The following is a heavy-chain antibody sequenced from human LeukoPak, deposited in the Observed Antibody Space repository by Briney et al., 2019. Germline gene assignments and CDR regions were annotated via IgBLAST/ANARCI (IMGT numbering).Heavy chain of an antibody. CDR1: VGSISSYY. Sequence: SETVSVTCIGCVGSISSYYWSEIRPPPAREVAGIGYIYYSRGTNSTPSLAGRVTRSVDTSKTQFCLKLSSVTAADTAVYYCARGNYYGSGSYYNFDYWGQGTLVTVSS. V-gene: IGHV4-59*01. J-gene: IGHJ4*02. CDR3: ARGNYYGSGSYYNFDY. CDR2: IYYSRGT. D-gene: IGHD3-10*01.